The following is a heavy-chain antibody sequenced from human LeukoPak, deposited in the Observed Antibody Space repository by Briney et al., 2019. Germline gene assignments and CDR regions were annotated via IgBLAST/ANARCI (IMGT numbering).Heavy chain of an antibody. CDR1: GYTFTSNA. D-gene: IGHD3-22*01. V-gene: IGHV1-3*01. Sequence: ASVTVSCKASGYTFTSNAIHWVRQAPGQRLECMGYINPGNGNIIYSQKFQGRVTITKDTSATTAYMELSSLRSEDTAVYYCARAFESSGHYACCDNWGQGTLVTVSS. J-gene: IGHJ4*02. CDR2: INPGNGNI. CDR3: ARAFESSGHYACCDN.